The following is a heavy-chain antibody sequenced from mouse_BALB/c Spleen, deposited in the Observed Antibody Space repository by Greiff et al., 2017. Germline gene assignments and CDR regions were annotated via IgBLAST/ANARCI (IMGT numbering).Heavy chain of an antibody. CDR1: GYSITSGYY. D-gene: IGHD1-1*01. V-gene: IGHV3-6*02. Sequence: EVQLQESGPGLVKPSQSLSLTCSVTGYSITSGYYWNWIRQFPGNKLEWMGYISYDGSNNYNPSLKNRISITRDTSKNQFFLKLNSVTTEDTATYYCAREASRSAYFDYWGQGTTLTVSS. CDR2: ISYDGSN. CDR3: AREASRSAYFDY. J-gene: IGHJ2*01.